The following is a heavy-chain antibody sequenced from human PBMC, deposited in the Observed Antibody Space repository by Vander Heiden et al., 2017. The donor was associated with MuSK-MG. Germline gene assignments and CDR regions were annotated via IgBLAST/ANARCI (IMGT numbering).Heavy chain of an antibody. Sequence: QVQLVESGGGVVQPGRSLRLSCAASGFTFSSYGMHWVRQAPGKGLEWVAVISYDGSNKYYADSGKGRFTISRDNSKNTLYLQMNSLSAEDTAVYYCAKDPSSGWYGSYFGYWGQGTLVTVSS. V-gene: IGHV3-30*18. CDR2: ISYDGSNK. CDR1: GFTFSSYG. J-gene: IGHJ4*02. CDR3: AKDPSSGWYGSYFGY. D-gene: IGHD6-19*01.